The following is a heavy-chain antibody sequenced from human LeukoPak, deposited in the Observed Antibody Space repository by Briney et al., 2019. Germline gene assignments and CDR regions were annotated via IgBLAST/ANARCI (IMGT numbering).Heavy chain of an antibody. D-gene: IGHD3-9*01. CDR1: GGSISSYY. J-gene: IGHJ3*02. CDR2: IYYSGST. V-gene: IGHV4-59*01. Sequence: SETLSLTCTVSGGSISSYYWSWIRQPPGKGLEWIGYIYYSGSTNYNPSLKSRVTISVDTSKNQFSLRLSSVTAEDTAVYYCARVTDWLNAFDIWGQGTMVTVSS. CDR3: ARVTDWLNAFDI.